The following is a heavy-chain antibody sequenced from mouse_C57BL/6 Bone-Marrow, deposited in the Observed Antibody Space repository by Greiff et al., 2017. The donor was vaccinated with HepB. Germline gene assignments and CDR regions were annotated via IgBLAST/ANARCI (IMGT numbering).Heavy chain of an antibody. CDR3: AEGDYSNYGGAMDY. D-gene: IGHD2-5*01. CDR1: GYSITSGYY. J-gene: IGHJ4*01. V-gene: IGHV3-6*01. Sequence: ESGPGLVKPSQSLSLTCSVTGYSITSGYYWNWIRQFPGNKLEWMGYISYDGSNNYNPSLKNRISITRDTSKNQFFLKLNSVTTEDTATYYCAEGDYSNYGGAMDYWGQGTSVTVSS. CDR2: ISYDGSN.